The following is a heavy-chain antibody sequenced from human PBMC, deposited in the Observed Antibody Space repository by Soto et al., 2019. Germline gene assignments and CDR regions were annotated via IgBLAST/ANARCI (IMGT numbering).Heavy chain of an antibody. D-gene: IGHD3-22*01. CDR3: AHITTAYSHYDRNWFDQ. CDR1: GFSLRTSGLG. J-gene: IGHJ5*02. CDR2: IYWDADK. V-gene: IGHV2-5*02. Sequence: SGPTLVNPTQTLTLTCTFSGFSLRTSGLGVGWIRQPPGEALEWLALIYWDADKRYSPSLKTRLTITRDTSKNQVVLTMTNMDPVDTATYYCAHITTAYSHYDRNWFDQWGQGILGTVSS.